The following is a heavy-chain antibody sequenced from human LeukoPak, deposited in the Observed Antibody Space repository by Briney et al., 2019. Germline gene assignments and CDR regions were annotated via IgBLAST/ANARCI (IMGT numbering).Heavy chain of an antibody. Sequence: PSETLSLTCTVSGGSISSYYWSWIRQPPGKGLEWIGYIYYSGSTNYNPSLKSRVTISVDTSKNQFSLKLSSVTAADTAAYYCARGKPYSSSYPYYYYMDVWGKGTTVTVSS. CDR3: ARGKPYSSSYPYYYYMDV. CDR1: GGSISSYY. CDR2: IYYSGST. V-gene: IGHV4-59*01. D-gene: IGHD6-6*01. J-gene: IGHJ6*03.